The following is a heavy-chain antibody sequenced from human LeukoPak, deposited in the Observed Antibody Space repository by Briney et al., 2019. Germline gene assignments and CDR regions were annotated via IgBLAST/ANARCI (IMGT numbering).Heavy chain of an antibody. Sequence: SETLSLTCTVSGGSISSSSYYWGWIRQPPGKGLEWIGSIYYSGSTYYNPSLKSRVTISVDTSKNQFSLKLSSVTAADTAVYYCARGMAARVLLAVIPPDYWGQGTLVTVSS. V-gene: IGHV4-39*07. D-gene: IGHD6-19*01. J-gene: IGHJ4*02. CDR2: IYYSGST. CDR1: GGSISSSSYY. CDR3: ARGMAARVLLAVIPPDY.